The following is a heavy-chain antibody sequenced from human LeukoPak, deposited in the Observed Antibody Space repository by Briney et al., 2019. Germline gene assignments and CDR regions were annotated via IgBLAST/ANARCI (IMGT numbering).Heavy chain of an antibody. CDR3: ARDQYCSSTSCYLSAPGGDYYYGMDV. V-gene: IGHV3-11*01. CDR2: TSSSGSTI. Sequence: GGSLRLSCAASGFTFSDYYMSWIRQAPGKGLEWVSYTSSSGSTIYYADSVKGRFTISRDNAKNSLYLQMNSLRAEDTAVYYCARDQYCSSTSCYLSAPGGDYYYGMDVWGQGTTVTVSS. J-gene: IGHJ6*02. CDR1: GFTFSDYY. D-gene: IGHD2-2*01.